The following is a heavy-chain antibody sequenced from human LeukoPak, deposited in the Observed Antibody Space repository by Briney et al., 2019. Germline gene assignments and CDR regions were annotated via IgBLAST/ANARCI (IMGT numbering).Heavy chain of an antibody. CDR3: ARDSGEYRSEWYFVL. D-gene: IGHD6-19*01. CDR1: GFTVSSNY. V-gene: IGHV3-53*01. CDR2: IYSGGST. Sequence: GGSLSPSCAASGFTVSSNYMSWVRQAPGQGLEWVSVIYSGGSTYYADSVKGRFTISRDNSKNTLYLQMHSLRAEDTAVYYCARDSGEYRSEWYFVLGGGRGLVIVSS. J-gene: IGHJ2*01.